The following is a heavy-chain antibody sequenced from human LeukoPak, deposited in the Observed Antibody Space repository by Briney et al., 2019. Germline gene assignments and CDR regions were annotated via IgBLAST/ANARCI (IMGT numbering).Heavy chain of an antibody. CDR1: GSTFSSYE. J-gene: IGHJ4*02. CDR2: ISSSGSTI. CDR3: ARDPRGSGGTDY. Sequence: GGSLRLSCAASGSTFSSYEMNWVRQAPGKGLEWVSYISSSGSTIYYADSVKGRFTISRDNAKNSLYLQMNSLRAEDTAVYYCARDPRGSGGTDYWGQGTLVTVSS. V-gene: IGHV3-48*03. D-gene: IGHD2-15*01.